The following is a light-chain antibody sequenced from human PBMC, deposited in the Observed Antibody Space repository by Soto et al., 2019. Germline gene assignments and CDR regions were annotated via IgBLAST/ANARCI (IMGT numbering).Light chain of an antibody. CDR3: FSYTSSGTDV. CDR1: SSDVGNDKY. CDR2: EVS. Sequence: QSALTQPASVSGSPGQSITISFTGTSSDVGNDKYVSWYQQHPGKDPHLMIYEVSNRPSGVSNRFSGSKSGNTASLTISVLQAEDETDYYCFSYTSSGTDVFGTGTKLTVL. J-gene: IGLJ1*01. V-gene: IGLV2-14*01.